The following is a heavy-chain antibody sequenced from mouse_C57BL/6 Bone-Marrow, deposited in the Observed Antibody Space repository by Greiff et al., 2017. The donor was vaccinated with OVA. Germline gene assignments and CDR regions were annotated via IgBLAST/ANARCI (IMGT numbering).Heavy chain of an antibody. CDR2: IDPSDSYT. Sequence: QVQLQQPGAELVMPGASVKLSCKASGYTFTSYWMHWVKQRPGQGLEWIGEIDPSDSYTNYNQKFKGKSTLTVDKSSSTAYMQLSSLTSEDSAVDYCARDSNDVEAMDYWGQGTSVTVSS. J-gene: IGHJ4*01. V-gene: IGHV1-69*01. CDR3: ARDSNDVEAMDY. CDR1: GYTFTSYW. D-gene: IGHD2-12*01.